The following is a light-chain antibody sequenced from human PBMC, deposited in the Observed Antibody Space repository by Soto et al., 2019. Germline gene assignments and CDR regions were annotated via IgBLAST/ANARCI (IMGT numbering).Light chain of an antibody. Sequence: IGLTQSPATLSVSPGERATLSCRASQSVRSKVAWYQQKPGQAPRLLIFGASTRATNIPARFSGSGSGTEFTLTISSLQSEDFAVYYCQQYFYWPPLTFGGGTKVDIK. CDR1: QSVRSK. CDR3: QQYFYWPPLT. J-gene: IGKJ4*01. CDR2: GAS. V-gene: IGKV3-15*01.